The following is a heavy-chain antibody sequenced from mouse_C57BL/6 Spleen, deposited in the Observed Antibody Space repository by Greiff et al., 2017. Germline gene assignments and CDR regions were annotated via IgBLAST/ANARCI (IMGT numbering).Heavy chain of an antibody. V-gene: IGHV10-1*01. J-gene: IGHJ1*03. Sequence: EVKLVESGGGLVQPKGSLKLSCAASGFSFNTYAMNWVRQAPGKGLEWVARIRSKSNNYATYYADAVKDRFTISRDDSEHKLDLQMNNLKTEDKGVYYCVRRCFDVWGKGTTVTVS. CDR3: VRRCFDV. CDR1: GFSFNTYA. CDR2: IRSKSNNYAT.